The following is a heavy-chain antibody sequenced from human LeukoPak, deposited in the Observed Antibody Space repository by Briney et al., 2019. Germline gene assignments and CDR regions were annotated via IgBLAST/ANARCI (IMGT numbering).Heavy chain of an antibody. J-gene: IGHJ4*02. CDR1: GGSFSGYY. V-gene: IGHV4-34*01. CDR3: AREEGYSYGDFDY. CDR2: INHGGST. Sequence: SETLSLTCAVYGGSFSGYYWSWIRQPPGKGLEWIGEINHGGSTNYNPSLKSRVTISVDTSKNQFSLKLSSVTAADTAVYYCAREEGYSYGDFDYWGQGTLVTVSS. D-gene: IGHD5-18*01.